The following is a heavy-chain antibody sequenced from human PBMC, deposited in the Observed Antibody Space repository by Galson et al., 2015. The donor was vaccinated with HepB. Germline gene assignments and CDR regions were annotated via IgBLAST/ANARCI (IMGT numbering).Heavy chain of an antibody. CDR2: ISSSSSYI. Sequence: SLRLSCAASGFTFSSYSMNWVRQAPGKGLEWVSSISSSSSYIYYADSVKGRFTISRDNAKNSLYLQMNSLRAEDTAVYYCASFVVVPAAKGDYWGQGTLVTVSS. CDR3: ASFVVVPAAKGDY. D-gene: IGHD2-2*01. CDR1: GFTFSSYS. V-gene: IGHV3-21*01. J-gene: IGHJ4*02.